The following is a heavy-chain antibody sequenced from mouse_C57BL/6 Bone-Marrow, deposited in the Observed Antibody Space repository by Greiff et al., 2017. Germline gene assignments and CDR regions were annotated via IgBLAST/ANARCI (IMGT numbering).Heavy chain of an antibody. CDR3: ARRGIYYYGSSLYYAMDY. CDR2: ISNLAYSI. CDR1: GFTFSDYG. V-gene: IGHV5-15*01. J-gene: IGHJ4*01. Sequence: EVMLVESGGGLVQPGGSLKLSCAASGFTFSDYGMAWVRQAPRKGPEWVAFISNLAYSIYSADTVTGRFTISRENAKNALYLEMSSLRSEDTAMYYCARRGIYYYGSSLYYAMDYWGQGTSVTVSS. D-gene: IGHD1-1*01.